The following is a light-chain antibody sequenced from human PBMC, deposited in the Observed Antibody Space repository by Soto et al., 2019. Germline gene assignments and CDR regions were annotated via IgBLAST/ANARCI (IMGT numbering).Light chain of an antibody. CDR2: AAS. V-gene: IGKV1-39*01. Sequence: DIQMTQSPSSLSASVGDRVTITCRASQSISSYLNWYQQKPGKAPKILIYAASSFQSGVPSRFSGSGSGTDFTINISSLQPEDFATYYCQQSFITPWTFGQGTKVEIK. CDR3: QQSFITPWT. J-gene: IGKJ1*01. CDR1: QSISSY.